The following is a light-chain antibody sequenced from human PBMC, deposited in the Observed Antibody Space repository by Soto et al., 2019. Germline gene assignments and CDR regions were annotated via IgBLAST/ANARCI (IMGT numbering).Light chain of an antibody. V-gene: IGKV1-5*01. Sequence: QMPPSPSTLSASIGDRVTITCRASQNIRSWLAWYQQTPGKAPTLLSFDATRLESGVPSRFSGSGCGTEFTLTLSTLQPDDYATYYCQYYYDYSRPFGAGTKREIK. CDR3: QYYYDYSRP. J-gene: IGKJ2*01. CDR1: QNIRSW. CDR2: DAT.